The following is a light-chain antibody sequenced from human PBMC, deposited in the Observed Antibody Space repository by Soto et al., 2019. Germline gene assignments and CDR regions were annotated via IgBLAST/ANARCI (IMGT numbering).Light chain of an antibody. J-gene: IGLJ1*01. CDR2: DVS. Sequence: QSALTQPASVSGSPGQSITISCTGTSSDVGGYNYVSWYQQHPGKAPKLMIYDVSNRPSGVSNRFSGSKSGNTASLTISGLRAEDEADYYGSSYTSSSTIFGTGTKVTVL. CDR3: SSYTSSSTI. CDR1: SSDVGGYNY. V-gene: IGLV2-14*01.